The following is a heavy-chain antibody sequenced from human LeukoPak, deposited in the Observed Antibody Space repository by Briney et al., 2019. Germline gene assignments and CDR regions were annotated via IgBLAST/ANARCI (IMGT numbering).Heavy chain of an antibody. CDR3: ARDGQSGGSGSYPYFDY. J-gene: IGHJ4*02. V-gene: IGHV3-7*03. CDR2: IKQDGTEK. D-gene: IGHD3-10*01. CDR1: GFTFSNYW. Sequence: GRSLRLSCAASGFTFSNYWMSWVRQAPGKGLEWVANIKQDGTEKWYVDSVKGRFTISRDNAKNSLYLQVNSLRAEDTAIYYCARDGQSGGSGSYPYFDYWGQGTLVTVSS.